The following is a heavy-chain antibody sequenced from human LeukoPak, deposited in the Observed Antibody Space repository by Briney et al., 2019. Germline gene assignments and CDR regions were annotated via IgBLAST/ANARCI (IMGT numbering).Heavy chain of an antibody. D-gene: IGHD6-19*01. CDR1: GGTFSSYA. J-gene: IGHJ4*02. CDR3: AKEVFGSSAFGY. Sequence: GASVKVSCKASGGTFSSYAISWVRQAPGQGLEWMGGIIPIFGTANYAQKFQGRVTITADEATSTAYMELSSLRSEDTAVYYCAKEVFGSSAFGYWGQGTLVTVSS. CDR2: IIPIFGTA. V-gene: IGHV1-69*13.